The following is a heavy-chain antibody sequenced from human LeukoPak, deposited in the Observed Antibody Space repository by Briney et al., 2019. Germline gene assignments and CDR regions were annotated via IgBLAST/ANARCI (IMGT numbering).Heavy chain of an antibody. V-gene: IGHV3-74*01. Sequence: GGSLRLSCAASGFAFSDYWMHWVRQAPGKGLVWVSRINSDESSTRYADSVKGRFTISRDNAKNTLYLQMNSLRAEDTAVYYCARDSYYYDSSGYTLGFAFDIWGQGTMVTVSS. J-gene: IGHJ3*02. D-gene: IGHD3-22*01. CDR3: ARDSYYYDSSGYTLGFAFDI. CDR2: INSDESST. CDR1: GFAFSDYW.